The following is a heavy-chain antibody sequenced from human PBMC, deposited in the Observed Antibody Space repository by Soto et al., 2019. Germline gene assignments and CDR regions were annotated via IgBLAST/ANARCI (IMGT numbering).Heavy chain of an antibody. CDR1: GFPFSSYA. D-gene: IGHD5-12*01. V-gene: IGHV3-30*18. CDR2: ISYDGSTS. J-gene: IGHJ6*02. Sequence: QVQLVESGGGVVQPGRSLRLSCAASGFPFSSYAMHWVRQAPGRGLEWVALISYDGSTSYYADSVKGRFTISRDTSKSTLYLQMNSLNSEDTAVYYCAKTPIVGYSKSWINYYGVDVWGPGTTVIVSS. CDR3: AKTPIVGYSKSWINYYGVDV.